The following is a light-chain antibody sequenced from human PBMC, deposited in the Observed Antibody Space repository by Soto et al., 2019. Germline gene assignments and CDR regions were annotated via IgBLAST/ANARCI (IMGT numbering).Light chain of an antibody. CDR2: AAS. V-gene: IGKV1-8*01. CDR3: QQYYSYPIT. CDR1: QGISSY. J-gene: IGKJ5*01. Sequence: ILITQSPSSFSASTGDRVTITCRASQGISSYLAWYQQKQGKAPKLLIYAASTLQSGVPSRFSGSGYGTDFSLTISCLQSEDFATYSCQQYYSYPITFGQGTRLEIK.